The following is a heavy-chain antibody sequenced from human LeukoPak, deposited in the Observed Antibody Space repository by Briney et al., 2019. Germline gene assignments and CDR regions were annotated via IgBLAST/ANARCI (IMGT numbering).Heavy chain of an antibody. Sequence: SETLSLTCTVSGGSISSYYWSWIRQPPGKGLEWIGYIYYSGSTNYNPSLKSRVTISVDTSKNQFSLKLGSVTAADTAVYYCASLYYDSSGYYYGYWGQGTLVTVSS. CDR1: GGSISSYY. CDR2: IYYSGST. CDR3: ASLYYDSSGYYYGY. J-gene: IGHJ4*02. V-gene: IGHV4-59*08. D-gene: IGHD3-22*01.